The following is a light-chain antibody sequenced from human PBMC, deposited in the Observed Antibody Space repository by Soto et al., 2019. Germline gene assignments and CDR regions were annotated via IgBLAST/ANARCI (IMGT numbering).Light chain of an antibody. J-gene: IGKJ1*01. V-gene: IGKV1-5*03. CDR3: QHYNSYPGA. CDR2: KAS. CDR1: QTISSW. Sequence: DIQMTQSPSTLSGSVGDRVTITCRASQTISSWLAWYQQKPGKAPKLLIYKASTLKSGVPSRFSGSGSGTELTITISSLQPDDFETYYCQHYNSYPGAFGQGTKVDIK.